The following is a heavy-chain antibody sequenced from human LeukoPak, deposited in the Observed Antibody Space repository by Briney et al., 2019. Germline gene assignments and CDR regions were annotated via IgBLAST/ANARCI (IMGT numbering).Heavy chain of an antibody. CDR2: ISGSGGST. D-gene: IGHD6-6*01. V-gene: IGHV3-23*01. J-gene: IGHJ4*02. Sequence: GGSLRLSCAASGFTFTNYAMSWVRQAPGEGLEWVSAISGSGGSTYYADSVKGRFTISRDSCTRTLYLQMNSLRVEDTAVYFCARVISTSSFVFDYWGQGTLVTVSP. CDR1: GFTFTNYA. CDR3: ARVISTSSFVFDY.